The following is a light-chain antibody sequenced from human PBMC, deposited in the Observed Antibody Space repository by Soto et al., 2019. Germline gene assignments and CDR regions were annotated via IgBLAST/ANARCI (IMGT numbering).Light chain of an antibody. J-gene: IGKJ4*01. V-gene: IGKV3-15*01. CDR1: QSVNSN. CDR2: GAS. Sequence: EKVMTQSPSALSVSPGERATLSSRASQSVNSNLAWYQRKPGQAPRLLLYGASTRATGIPARFSGSASGTEFTLTISSLQSGDSAVYYCQQYNDWPLTFGGGTKVEIK. CDR3: QQYNDWPLT.